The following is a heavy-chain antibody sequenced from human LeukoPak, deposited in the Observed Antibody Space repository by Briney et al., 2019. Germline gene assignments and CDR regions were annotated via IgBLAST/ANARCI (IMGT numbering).Heavy chain of an antibody. Sequence: GASVKVSCKASGYTFTSYYMHWVRQAPGQGLEWMGLINPSGGSTSYAQKFQGRVTMTRDMSTSTVYMELSSLRSEDTAVYYCVEGGIAPLNWFDPWGQGTLVTVSS. J-gene: IGHJ5*02. CDR3: VEGGIAPLNWFDP. CDR1: GYTFTSYY. D-gene: IGHD6-13*01. V-gene: IGHV1-46*01. CDR2: INPSGGST.